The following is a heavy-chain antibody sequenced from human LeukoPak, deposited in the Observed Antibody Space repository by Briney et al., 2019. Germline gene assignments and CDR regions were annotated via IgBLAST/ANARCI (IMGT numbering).Heavy chain of an antibody. J-gene: IGHJ4*02. V-gene: IGHV3-7*01. D-gene: IGHD3-3*02. CDR3: AREHSSHFT. Sequence: GGSLRLSCAGSGFTFGNSWMNWFRQAPGKGLEWVAHIEQDGRDTYVDSVKGRFPISRDIAKTSLFLHMNSLTTEDSAVYYCAREHSSHFTWGQGTLVAVSS. CDR1: GFTFGNSW. CDR2: IEQDGRDT.